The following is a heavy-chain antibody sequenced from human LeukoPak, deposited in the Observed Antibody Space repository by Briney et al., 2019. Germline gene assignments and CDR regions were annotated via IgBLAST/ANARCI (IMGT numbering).Heavy chain of an antibody. J-gene: IGHJ4*02. CDR3: ARGDSKSAERFTEY. CDR1: LSLVAPSV. V-gene: IGHV1-18*01. CDR2: IGPYNGNT. Sequence: ASVKLSSKPALSLVAPSVVNSVPGSPGQGLEWMGWIGPYNGNTHYAQNLQGRLTMTTDTSTRTAYMDLRSLISHDQTLPYIARGDSKSAERFTEYWGQGTLVTVSS. D-gene: IGHD1-26*01.